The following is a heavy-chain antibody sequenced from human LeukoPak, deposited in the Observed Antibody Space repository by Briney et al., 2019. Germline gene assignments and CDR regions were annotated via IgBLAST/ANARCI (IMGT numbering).Heavy chain of an antibody. V-gene: IGHV3-15*01. J-gene: IGHJ4*02. CDR2: IKSKTGGGTT. CDR3: TTSRY. Sequence: GGSLRLSCAASGFTFTNAWMSWVRQAPGKGLEWVGRIKSKTGGGTTDYAAPVKGRFTISRDDSKNTLYVQMNSLKTEDTAVYYCTTSRYWGQGTLVTVSS. CDR1: GFTFTNAW.